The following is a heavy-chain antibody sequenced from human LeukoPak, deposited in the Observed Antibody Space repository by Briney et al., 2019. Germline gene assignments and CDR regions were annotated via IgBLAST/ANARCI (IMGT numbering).Heavy chain of an antibody. D-gene: IGHD4-23*01. J-gene: IGHJ3*02. CDR3: AREGYGGTSDAFDI. CDR1: GFTFSTYE. V-gene: IGHV3-48*03. Sequence: GGSLRLSCATSGFTFSTYEMDWVRQAPGKGLEGVSYISSSGSIYYTDPVKGRFTISRDNAKNSLYLQMNSLRAEDTAIYYCAREGYGGTSDAFDIWGQGTMVTVSS. CDR2: ISSSGSI.